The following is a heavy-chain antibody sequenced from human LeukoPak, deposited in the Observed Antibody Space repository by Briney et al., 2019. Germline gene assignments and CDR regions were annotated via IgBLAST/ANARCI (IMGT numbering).Heavy chain of an antibody. CDR3: AGTRDIVVVPAAMPIFDY. CDR2: INHSGST. D-gene: IGHD2-2*01. J-gene: IGHJ4*02. CDR1: GGSISSSSYY. V-gene: IGHV4-39*07. Sequence: KPSETLSLTCTVSGGSISSSSYYWSWIRQPPGKGLEWIGEINHSGSTNYNPSLKSRVTISVDTSKNQFSLKLSSVTAADTAVYYCAGTRDIVVVPAAMPIFDYWGQGTLVTVSS.